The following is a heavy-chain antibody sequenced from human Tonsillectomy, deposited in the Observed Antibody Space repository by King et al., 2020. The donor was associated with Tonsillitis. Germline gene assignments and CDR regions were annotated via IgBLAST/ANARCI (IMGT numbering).Heavy chain of an antibody. J-gene: IGHJ3*02. CDR3: AKDGGYSYGYDAFDI. V-gene: IGHV3-23*04. D-gene: IGHD5-18*01. Sequence: VQLVESGGGLVQPGGSLRLSCAASGFTFSNYAMSWVRQAPGKGLEWVSGIGGSGGSTYYADSAKGRFTISRDNSKNTLHLQMNSLRAEDTAVYYCAKDGGYSYGYDAFDIWGQGTMVTVSS. CDR2: IGGSGGST. CDR1: GFTFSNYA.